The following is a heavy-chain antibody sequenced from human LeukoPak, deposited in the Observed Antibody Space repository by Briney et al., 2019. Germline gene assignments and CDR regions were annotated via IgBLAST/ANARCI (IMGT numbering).Heavy chain of an antibody. Sequence: PGGSLRLSCAASGFTFSSYAMHWVRQAPGKGLEWVAVISYDESNKYYADSVKGRFTISRDNSKNTLYLQMNSLRAEDTAVYYCARGRRGSSSSSEWGHWYFDLWGRGTLVTVSS. J-gene: IGHJ2*01. CDR2: ISYDESNK. CDR1: GFTFSSYA. V-gene: IGHV3-30-3*01. D-gene: IGHD6-6*01. CDR3: ARGRRGSSSSSEWGHWYFDL.